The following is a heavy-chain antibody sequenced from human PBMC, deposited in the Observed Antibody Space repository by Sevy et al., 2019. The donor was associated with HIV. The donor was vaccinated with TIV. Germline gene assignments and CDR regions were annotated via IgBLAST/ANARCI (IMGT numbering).Heavy chain of an antibody. J-gene: IGHJ2*01. Sequence: SETLSLTCTVSSGSLSRGQFYWAWLRQPAGKGLEWIGRVNNTGSATYNPSLRNRVGMSVDTSKNQFSLTLSSVTAADTAVYYCARNVGDYVFRYFDLWGRGALVTVSS. CDR3: ARNVGDYVFRYFDL. D-gene: IGHD4-17*01. CDR2: VNNTGSA. CDR1: SGSLSRGQFY. V-gene: IGHV4-61*02.